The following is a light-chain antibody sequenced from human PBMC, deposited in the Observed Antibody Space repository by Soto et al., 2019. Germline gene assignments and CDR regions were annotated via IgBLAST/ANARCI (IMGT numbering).Light chain of an antibody. Sequence: EIVMTQSPATLSVSPGERATLSCGASQVVRDYLAWYQQKPGQAPRLLIHGASTRAPGIPARFSGGGSGTDFTLTISSLQSEDFAVYYCQQYDKWPQTYGQGTKVDIK. J-gene: IGKJ1*01. CDR3: QQYDKWPQT. V-gene: IGKV3-15*01. CDR1: QVVRDY. CDR2: GAS.